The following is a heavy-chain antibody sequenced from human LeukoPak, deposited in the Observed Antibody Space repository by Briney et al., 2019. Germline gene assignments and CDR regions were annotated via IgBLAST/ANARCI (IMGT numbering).Heavy chain of an antibody. CDR3: ARQIRYNWNDPFDY. J-gene: IGHJ4*02. V-gene: IGHV5-51*01. CDR2: IYPGDSDT. D-gene: IGHD1-20*01. Sequence: RGESLKISCKGSGYSFTSYWIGWVRQMPGKGLEWMGIIYPGDSDTRYRPSFQGQVTISVDKSINTAYLQWSALEASDTAIYYCARQIRYNWNDPFDYWGQGTLVTVSS. CDR1: GYSFTSYW.